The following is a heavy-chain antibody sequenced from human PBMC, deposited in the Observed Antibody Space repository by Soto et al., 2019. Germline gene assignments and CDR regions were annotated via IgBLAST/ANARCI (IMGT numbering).Heavy chain of an antibody. CDR2: MNPNSGNT. Sequence: ASGKVSCKSFGYSFTSFDVHWVRQASGQGLEWMGWMNPNSGNTDYAQRFQGRVTMTRNTSINTAYMELNSLTSDDTAVYYCARGYDDYIWGSYRYTHYYYYYMDVWGKGTTVTVSS. CDR1: GYSFTSFD. D-gene: IGHD3-16*02. CDR3: ARGYDDYIWGSYRYTHYYYYYMDV. V-gene: IGHV1-8*02. J-gene: IGHJ6*03.